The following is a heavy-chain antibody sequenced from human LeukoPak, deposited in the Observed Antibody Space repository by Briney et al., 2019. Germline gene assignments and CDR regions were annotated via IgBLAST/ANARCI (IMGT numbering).Heavy chain of an antibody. D-gene: IGHD1-26*01. V-gene: IGHV4-4*07. CDR3: ARGIVGATRYYFDY. CDR1: GGSISSYY. Sequence: TSETLSLTCTVSGGSISSYYWSWIRQPAGKGLEWIGRIYTSGSTNYNPSLKSRVTMSVDTSKNQFSLKLSSVTAADTAVYYCARGIVGATRYYFDYWGQGTLVTVSS. CDR2: IYTSGST. J-gene: IGHJ4*02.